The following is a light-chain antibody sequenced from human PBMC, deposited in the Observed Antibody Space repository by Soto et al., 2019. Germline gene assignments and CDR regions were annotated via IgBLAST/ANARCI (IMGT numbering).Light chain of an antibody. CDR1: SSDIGGHNY. CDR3: SSYTSSTTLV. J-gene: IGLJ3*02. Sequence: QSALTQPASVSGSPGKSITISCTGTSSDIGGHNYVSWYQQHPGKAPKLMISEVSNRPSGVSNRFSGSKSANTASLTISGRQAEDEADYFCSSYTSSTTLVFGGGTKLTVL. CDR2: EVS. V-gene: IGLV2-14*01.